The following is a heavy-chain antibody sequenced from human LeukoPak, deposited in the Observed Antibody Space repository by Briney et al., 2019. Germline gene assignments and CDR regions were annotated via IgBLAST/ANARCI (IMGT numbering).Heavy chain of an antibody. CDR2: LNSDVNGT. J-gene: IGHJ4*02. D-gene: IGHD4-17*01. V-gene: IGHV3-74*01. CDR1: GFTFSSSW. CDR3: AREEFYGASGLDY. Sequence: SGGSLRLSCAASGFTFSSSWIHWVRQAPGKGLVWVSRLNSDVNGTNYADPVKGRFTVSRDNAKNTFYLQMNSLRVEDSAVYYCAREEFYGASGLDYWGQGTLVTVSS.